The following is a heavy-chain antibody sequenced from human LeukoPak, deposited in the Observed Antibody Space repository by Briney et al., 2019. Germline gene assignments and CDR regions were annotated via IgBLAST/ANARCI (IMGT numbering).Heavy chain of an antibody. D-gene: IGHD3-10*02. V-gene: IGHV3-7*01. CDR2: IKQDGSEK. CDR1: GFIVNNKY. CDR3: AELGITMIGGV. Sequence: PGGSLRLSCAASGFIVNNKYMTWVRQAPGKGLEWVANIKQDGSEKYYVDSVKGRFTISRDNAKNSLYLQMNSLRAEDTAVYYCAELGITMIGGVWGKGTTVTISS. J-gene: IGHJ6*04.